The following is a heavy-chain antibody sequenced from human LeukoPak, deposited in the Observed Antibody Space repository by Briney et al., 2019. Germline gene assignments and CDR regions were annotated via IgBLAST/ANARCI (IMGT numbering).Heavy chain of an antibody. Sequence: PGGSLRLSCAASGFTVSSNYMSWVRQAPGKGLEWVSVIYSGGSTYYADSVKGRFTISRDNSKNTLYLQMNSLRAEDTAVYYCARYLGYCTNGVRHTRFDYWGQGTLVAVSS. CDR1: GFTVSSNY. V-gene: IGHV3-53*01. J-gene: IGHJ4*02. D-gene: IGHD2-8*01. CDR3: ARYLGYCTNGVRHTRFDY. CDR2: IYSGGST.